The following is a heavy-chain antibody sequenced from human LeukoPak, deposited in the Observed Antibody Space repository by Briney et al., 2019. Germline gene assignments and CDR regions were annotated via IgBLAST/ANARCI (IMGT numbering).Heavy chain of an antibody. V-gene: IGHV3-7*01. CDR1: GFTFSKYW. J-gene: IGHJ6*02. Sequence: GGSLRLSCAASGFTFSKYWMHWVRQAPGKGLEWVANIKEDGSEKYYVDSVKGRFSISRDNAKNSLYLQMNSLRAEDTAVYYCGRSMDVWGQGTTVTVSS. CDR2: IKEDGSEK. CDR3: GRSMDV.